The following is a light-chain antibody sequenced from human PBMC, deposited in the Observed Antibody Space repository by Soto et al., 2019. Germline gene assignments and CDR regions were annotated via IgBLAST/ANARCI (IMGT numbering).Light chain of an antibody. CDR3: LQHNSYPH. CDR2: KAS. Sequence: DIQMTQSPSTLSGSVGDRVTITCRASQTISSWLAWYQQKPGKAPKLLIYKASTLKSGVPLRFSGSGSGTEFTLTISSLQPEDFATYYCLQHNSYPHFGQGTRWRL. CDR1: QTISSW. V-gene: IGKV1-5*03. J-gene: IGKJ5*01.